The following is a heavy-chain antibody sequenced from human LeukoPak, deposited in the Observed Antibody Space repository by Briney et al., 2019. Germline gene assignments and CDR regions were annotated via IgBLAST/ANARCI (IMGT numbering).Heavy chain of an antibody. CDR2: ISYDGSNK. V-gene: IGHV3-30-3*01. CDR1: GFTFSSYA. J-gene: IGHJ4*02. D-gene: IGHD4-11*01. Sequence: PGGSLRLSCAASGFTFSSYAIHWVRQAPGKGLEWVAVISYDGSNKYYADSVKGRFTISRDNSKNTLYLQMNSLRAEDTAVYYCARGRVATVLVYFDYWGQGTLVTVSP. CDR3: ARGRVATVLVYFDY.